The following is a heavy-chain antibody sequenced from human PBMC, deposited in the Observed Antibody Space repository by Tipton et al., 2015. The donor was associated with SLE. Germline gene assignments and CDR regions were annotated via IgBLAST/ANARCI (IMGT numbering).Heavy chain of an antibody. Sequence: TLSLTCSVSGGSIRTYYWSWIRQPPGKGLEWIGYMYYSGITNYNPSLYSRVKISVDTSKNQFSLTLSSVTAADTAVYFCARHPAQSASYYYGMDVWGQGTTVTVSS. J-gene: IGHJ6*02. CDR2: MYYSGIT. CDR1: GGSIRTYY. V-gene: IGHV4-59*08. D-gene: IGHD4-11*01. CDR3: ARHPAQSASYYYGMDV.